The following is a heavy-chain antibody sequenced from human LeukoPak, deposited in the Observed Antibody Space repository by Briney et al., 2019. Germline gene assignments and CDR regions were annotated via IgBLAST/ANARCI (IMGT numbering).Heavy chain of an antibody. CDR2: IFYSGST. CDR1: GSSISSSDYY. V-gene: IGHV4-39*01. Sequence: SETLSLTCTVSGSSISSSDYYWGWIRQPPGKGLEWIGSIFYSGSTYYNPFLKSPVTISADMSRNYFSLRLSSVTAADTAIYYCARHRRYYGSGSYYSDFDSWGQGTLVTVSS. CDR3: ARHRRYYGSGSYYSDFDS. D-gene: IGHD3-10*01. J-gene: IGHJ4*02.